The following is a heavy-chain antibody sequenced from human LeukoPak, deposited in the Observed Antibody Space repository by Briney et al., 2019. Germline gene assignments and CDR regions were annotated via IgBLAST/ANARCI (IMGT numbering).Heavy chain of an antibody. Sequence: ALRLSCAASGFTFDDYAMHWVRQAPGKGLEWVSGISWNSGSIGYADSVKGRFTISRDNAKNSLYLQMNSLRAEDTAVYYCARGSYDYVWGSYRYPHDYWGQGTLVTVSS. CDR1: GFTFDDYA. CDR3: ARGSYDYVWGSYRYPHDY. CDR2: ISWNSGSI. D-gene: IGHD3-16*02. J-gene: IGHJ4*02. V-gene: IGHV3-9*01.